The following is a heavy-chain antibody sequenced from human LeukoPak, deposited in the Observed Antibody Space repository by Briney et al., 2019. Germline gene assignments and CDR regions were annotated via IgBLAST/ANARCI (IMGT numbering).Heavy chain of an antibody. CDR2: IYHSGSA. D-gene: IGHD1-26*01. CDR3: ARDSEVGSFDP. J-gene: IGHJ5*02. CDR1: GGSISSSSYY. Sequence: KSSETLSLTCTVSGGSISSSSYYWGWIRQPPGKGLEWIGDIYHSGSAYYNPSLKSRVTISVDTSKSQFSLNLSSVTAADTAFYYCARDSEVGSFDPWGQGTLVTVSS. V-gene: IGHV4-30-4*07.